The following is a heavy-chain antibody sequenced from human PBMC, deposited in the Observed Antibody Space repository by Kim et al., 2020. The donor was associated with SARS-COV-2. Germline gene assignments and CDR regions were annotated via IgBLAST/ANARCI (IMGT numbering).Heavy chain of an antibody. D-gene: IGHD2-15*01. CDR1: GFTFSSYA. CDR3: TYCSGGRCTLYGMDV. J-gene: IGHJ6*02. CDR2: ISINGGNT. V-gene: IGHV3-23*01. Sequence: GGSLRLSCAASGFTFSSYAMIWVRQAPGKGLEWVSSISINGGNTYYADSVKGRFAISRDNSKNTVYLQMTSLRAEDTAVYYCTYCSGGRCTLYGMDVWG.